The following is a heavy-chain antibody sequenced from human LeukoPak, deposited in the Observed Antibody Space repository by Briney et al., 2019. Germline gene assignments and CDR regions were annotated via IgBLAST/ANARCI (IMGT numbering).Heavy chain of an antibody. Sequence: SETLSLTCAVYGGSFSGYYWSWIRQPPGKGLEWIGEINHSGSTNYNPSLKSRVTISVDTSKNQFSLKLSSVTAADTAVYYCARGLPYYDFWSGYYTKVFYFDYWGQGTLVTVSS. J-gene: IGHJ4*02. CDR3: ARGLPYYDFWSGYYTKVFYFDY. V-gene: IGHV4-34*01. CDR2: INHSGST. D-gene: IGHD3-3*01. CDR1: GGSFSGYY.